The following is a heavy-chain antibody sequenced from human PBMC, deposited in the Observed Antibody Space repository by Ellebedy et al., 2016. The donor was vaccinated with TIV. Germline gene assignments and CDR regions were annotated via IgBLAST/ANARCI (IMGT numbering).Heavy chain of an antibody. CDR1: GFTFSSYS. CDR2: ISSSSSTI. Sequence: GESLKISXAASGFTFSSYSMNWVRQAPGKGLEWVSYISSSSSTIYYADSVKGRFTISRDNAKNSLYLQMNSLRAEDTAVYYCARGGQLRITMVRGVIITVPYYYYGMDVWGQGTTVTVSS. J-gene: IGHJ6*02. V-gene: IGHV3-48*04. CDR3: ARGGQLRITMVRGVIITVPYYYYGMDV. D-gene: IGHD3-10*01.